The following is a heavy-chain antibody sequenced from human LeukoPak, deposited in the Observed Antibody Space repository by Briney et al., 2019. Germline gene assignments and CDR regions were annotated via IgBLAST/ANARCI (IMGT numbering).Heavy chain of an antibody. CDR2: INPNSGGT. D-gene: IGHD5-18*01. CDR1: GYTFTSYG. CDR3: ARVGAMVL. Sequence: ASVKVSCKASGYTFTSYGISWVRQAPGQGLEWMGWINPNSGGTNYAQKFQGRVTMTRDKSISTAYMDLSSLRSDDTAVYYCARVGAMVLWGQGTLVTVSS. V-gene: IGHV1-2*02. J-gene: IGHJ4*02.